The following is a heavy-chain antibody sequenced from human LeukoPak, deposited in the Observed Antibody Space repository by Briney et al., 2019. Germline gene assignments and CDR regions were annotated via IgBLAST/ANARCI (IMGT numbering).Heavy chain of an antibody. D-gene: IGHD6-13*01. CDR3: AKEYSSSWGYYYYYMDV. CDR2: ISGSGGST. Sequence: PGRSLRLSCAASGFTFSSYAMSWVRQAPGKGLEWVSAISGSGGSTYYADSVKGRFTISRDNSKNTLYLQMNSLRAEDTAVYYCAKEYSSSWGYYYYYMDVWGKGTTVTVSS. CDR1: GFTFSSYA. J-gene: IGHJ6*03. V-gene: IGHV3-23*01.